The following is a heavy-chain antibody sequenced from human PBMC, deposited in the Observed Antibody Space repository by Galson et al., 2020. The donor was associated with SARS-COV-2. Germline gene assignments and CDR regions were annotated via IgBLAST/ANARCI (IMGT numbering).Heavy chain of an antibody. CDR3: ASHLLRFLEGFPGDAFDI. CDR2: ISSSGSTI. J-gene: IGHJ3*02. V-gene: IGHV3-48*03. D-gene: IGHD3-3*01. CDR1: GFTFSSYE. Sequence: GESLKISCAASGFTFSSYEMNWVRQAPGKGLEWVSYISSSGSTIYYADSVKGRFTISRDNAKNSLYLQMNSLRAEDTAVYYCASHLLRFLEGFPGDAFDIWGQGTMVTVSS.